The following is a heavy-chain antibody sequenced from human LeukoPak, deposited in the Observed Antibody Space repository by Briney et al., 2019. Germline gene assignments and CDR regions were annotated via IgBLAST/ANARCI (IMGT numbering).Heavy chain of an antibody. CDR1: GYSFTSYW. J-gene: IGHJ5*02. Sequence: GESLKISCKGSGYSFTSYWIGWVRQMPGKGLEWMGIIYPGDSDTRYSPSFQGQVTISADKSISTAYLQWSSLKASDTAMYYCARHXRXGIXARPHNWFDPWGQGTLVTVSS. V-gene: IGHV5-51*01. D-gene: IGHD6-6*01. CDR3: ARHXRXGIXARPHNWFDP. CDR2: IYPGDSDT.